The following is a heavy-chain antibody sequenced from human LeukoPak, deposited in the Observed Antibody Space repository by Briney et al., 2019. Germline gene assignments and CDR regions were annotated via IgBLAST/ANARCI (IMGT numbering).Heavy chain of an antibody. CDR1: GGPIISYY. V-gene: IGHV4-59*12. J-gene: IGHJ4*02. CDR3: AIGNQWELLRR. D-gene: IGHD1-26*01. Sequence: PSETLSLTCTVSGGPIISYYWSWIRQPPGKGLEWMGYIYYSGSTNYNPSLKSRVTISVDTSKNQFSLKPSSVTAADTAVYYCAIGNQWELLRRWGQGTLVTVSS. CDR2: IYYSGST.